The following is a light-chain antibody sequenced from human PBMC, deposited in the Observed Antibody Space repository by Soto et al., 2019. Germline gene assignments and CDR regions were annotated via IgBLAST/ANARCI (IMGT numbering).Light chain of an antibody. CDR3: QQYGNSPQT. Sequence: EIVLTQSPGTLSLSPGERATLSCRASQIVSSGFLAWYQQTPGQAPRLLIYAASYRATGIPDRFSGSGSGTDFTLTISRLEPEDFAVYYCQQYGNSPQTFGQGTKVDIK. J-gene: IGKJ1*01. CDR2: AAS. V-gene: IGKV3-20*01. CDR1: QIVSSGF.